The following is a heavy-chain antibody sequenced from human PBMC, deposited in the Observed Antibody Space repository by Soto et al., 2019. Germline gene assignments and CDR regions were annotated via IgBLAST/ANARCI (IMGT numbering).Heavy chain of an antibody. D-gene: IGHD6-13*01. Sequence: QVQLVESGGGLVKPGGSLRLSCAASGFTFSDYYMSWIRQAPGKGLEWVSYISSSSSYTNYADSVKGRFTISKDNAKNSLYLQMNSLRAEDTAVYYCAREGYSSSWYGPYYYYGMDVWGQGTTVTVSS. V-gene: IGHV3-11*06. CDR3: AREGYSSSWYGPYYYYGMDV. CDR2: ISSSSSYT. J-gene: IGHJ6*02. CDR1: GFTFSDYY.